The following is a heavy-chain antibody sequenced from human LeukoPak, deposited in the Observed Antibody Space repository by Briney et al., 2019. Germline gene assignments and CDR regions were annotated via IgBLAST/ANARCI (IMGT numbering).Heavy chain of an antibody. Sequence: GGSLRLSCAASGFTFSSYAMSWVRQAPGKGREWVSAISGSGGSTYYADSVKGRFTISRDNSKNTLYLQMNSLRAEDTAVYYCAKGTHYGDYFDYWGQGTLVTVSS. D-gene: IGHD4-17*01. CDR3: AKGTHYGDYFDY. V-gene: IGHV3-23*01. CDR2: ISGSGGST. J-gene: IGHJ4*02. CDR1: GFTFSSYA.